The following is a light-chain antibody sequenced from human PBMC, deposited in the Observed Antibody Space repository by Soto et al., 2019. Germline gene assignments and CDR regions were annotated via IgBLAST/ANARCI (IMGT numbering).Light chain of an antibody. CDR2: AAS. V-gene: IGKV1-39*01. CDR1: QSISSY. CDR3: QQSYSTPMYT. Sequence: DIQMTQSPSSLSASVGDRVTITCRASQSISSYLNWYQQKPGKAPKLLIYAASSLQSGVPSRFSGSGSATDFSLTISSLQPEDFATYYCQQSYSTPMYTFCQGTTLEIK. J-gene: IGKJ2*01.